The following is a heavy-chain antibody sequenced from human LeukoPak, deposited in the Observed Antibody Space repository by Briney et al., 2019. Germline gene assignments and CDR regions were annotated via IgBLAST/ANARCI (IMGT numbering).Heavy chain of an antibody. V-gene: IGHV4-30-2*01. CDR3: ARVRYFDWLWDY. D-gene: IGHD3-9*01. J-gene: IGHJ4*02. CDR1: GGSISSGGYS. Sequence: PSHTLSLTCAVSGGSISSGGYSWSWIRQPPGKGLEWIGYIYHSGSTYYNPSLKSRVTISVDRSKNQFSLKLSSVTAADTAVYYCARVRYFDWLWDYWGQGTLVTVSS. CDR2: IYHSGST.